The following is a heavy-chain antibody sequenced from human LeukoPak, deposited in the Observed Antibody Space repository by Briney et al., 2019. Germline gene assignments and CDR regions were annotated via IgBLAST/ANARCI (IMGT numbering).Heavy chain of an antibody. D-gene: IGHD4-17*01. V-gene: IGHV3-23*01. J-gene: IGHJ4*02. Sequence: PGGSLRLSCAASGFTFGSYAMSWVRQAPGKGLEWVSAISGSGGSTYYADSVKGRFTISRDNSKNTLYLQMNSLRAEDTAVYYCAKDVSYGDYESDHDYWGQGTLVTVSS. CDR1: GFTFGSYA. CDR3: AKDVSYGDYESDHDY. CDR2: ISGSGGST.